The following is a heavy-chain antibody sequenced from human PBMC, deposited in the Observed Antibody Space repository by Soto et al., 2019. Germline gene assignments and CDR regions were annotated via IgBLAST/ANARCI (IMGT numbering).Heavy chain of an antibody. Sequence: GGSLRLSCAASGFTFSSYAMSWVRQAPGKGLEWVSAISGSGGSTYYADSVKGRFTISRDNSKNTLYLQMNSLRAEDTAVYYCAKDLGSYDVLMVYAISISAFDIWGQGTMVTVSS. V-gene: IGHV3-23*01. J-gene: IGHJ3*02. CDR1: GFTFSSYA. D-gene: IGHD2-8*01. CDR3: AKDLGSYDVLMVYAISISAFDI. CDR2: ISGSGGST.